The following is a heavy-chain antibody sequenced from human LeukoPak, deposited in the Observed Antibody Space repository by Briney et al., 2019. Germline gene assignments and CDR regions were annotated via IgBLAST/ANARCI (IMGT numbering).Heavy chain of an antibody. V-gene: IGHV3-9*03. J-gene: IGHJ4*02. CDR2: ISWNSGSI. D-gene: IGHD6-13*01. CDR1: GFTFDDYA. CDR3: AKAFAYSSSWAESYFDY. Sequence: GGSLRLSCAASGFTFDDYATHWVRQAPGKGLEWVSGISWNSGSIGYADSVKGRFTISRDNAKNSLYLQMNSLRAEDIALYYCAKAFAYSSSWAESYFDYWGQGTLVTVSS.